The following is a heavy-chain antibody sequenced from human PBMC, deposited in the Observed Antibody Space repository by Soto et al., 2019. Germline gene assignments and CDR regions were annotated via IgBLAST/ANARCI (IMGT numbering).Heavy chain of an antibody. CDR3: ARGIAAAGVLTAIHTPDY. D-gene: IGHD6-13*01. CDR1: GVTVSSHY. V-gene: IGHV3-53*01. Sequence: ESGGGLIQPGGSLRLSCAASGVTVSSHYMSWVRQAPWKGLAWVSVIYSGGSTYYADSVKGRFTISRDNSKNTLYLQMNSLRAEDTAVYDWARGIAAAGVLTAIHTPDYWWQGTLVTVSS. J-gene: IGHJ4*02. CDR2: IYSGGST.